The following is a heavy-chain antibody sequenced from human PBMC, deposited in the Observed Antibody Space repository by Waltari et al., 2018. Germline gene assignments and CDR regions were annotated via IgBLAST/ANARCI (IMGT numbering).Heavy chain of an antibody. CDR3: ARDLVVVATGDY. CDR1: GFTFSSYW. D-gene: IGHD3-22*01. Sequence: EVQLVESGGGLVQPGGSLRLSCAASGFTFSSYWMSWVRQAPGKGLEGVANIKQDGSEKYYVDSVKGRFTISRDNAKNSLYLQMNSLRAEDTAVYYWARDLVVVATGDYWGQGTLVTVSS. V-gene: IGHV3-7*03. CDR2: IKQDGSEK. J-gene: IGHJ4*02.